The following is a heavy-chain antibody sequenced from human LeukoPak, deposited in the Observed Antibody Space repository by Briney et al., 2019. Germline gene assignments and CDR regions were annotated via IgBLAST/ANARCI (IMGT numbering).Heavy chain of an antibody. CDR1: GYTFTSYG. Sequence: ASVKVSCKASGYTFTSYGISWVRQAPGRGLEWMGWISAYNGNTNYAQKLQGRVTMTTDTSTSTAYMELRSLRSDDTAVYYCARGYYDILTGYSLYFDYWGQGTLVTVSS. CDR2: ISAYNGNT. V-gene: IGHV1-18*01. J-gene: IGHJ4*02. D-gene: IGHD3-9*01. CDR3: ARGYYDILTGYSLYFDY.